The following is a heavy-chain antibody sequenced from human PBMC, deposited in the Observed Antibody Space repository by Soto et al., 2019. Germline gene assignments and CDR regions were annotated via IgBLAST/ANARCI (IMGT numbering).Heavy chain of an antibody. CDR3: ARDRRCSGGSCYSGSGWFDP. D-gene: IGHD2-15*01. CDR1: GFTVSSNY. CDR2: IYSGGST. V-gene: IGHV3-53*01. J-gene: IGHJ5*02. Sequence: EVQLVESGGGLIQPGGSLRLSCAASGFTVSSNYMSWVRQAPGKGLEWVSVIYSGGSTYYADSVKGRFTISRDNSKNTLYLQMNSRRAEDTAVYYCARDRRCSGGSCYSGSGWFDPWGQGTLVTVSS.